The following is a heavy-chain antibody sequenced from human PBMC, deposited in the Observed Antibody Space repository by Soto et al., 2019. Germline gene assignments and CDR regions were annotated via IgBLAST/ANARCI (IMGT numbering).Heavy chain of an antibody. Sequence: QVQLVQSGAEVKKPGASVKVSCKASGYTFTSYGISWVRQAPGQGLEWMGWISAYNGNTNYAQKLQGRVTMTTDTATSTAYMELRSLRSDDTAVYYCARGQYYYDSSGRMRGAFEIWGQGTMVTVSS. CDR3: ARGQYYYDSSGRMRGAFEI. CDR2: ISAYNGNT. J-gene: IGHJ3*02. CDR1: GYTFTSYG. D-gene: IGHD3-22*01. V-gene: IGHV1-18*01.